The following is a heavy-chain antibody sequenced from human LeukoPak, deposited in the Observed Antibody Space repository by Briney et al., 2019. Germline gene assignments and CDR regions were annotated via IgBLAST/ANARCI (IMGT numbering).Heavy chain of an antibody. J-gene: IGHJ6*03. D-gene: IGHD5-18*01. CDR3: ARDRGYSYGYYYYYYMDV. CDR2: ISYDGSNK. V-gene: IGHV3-30-3*01. CDR1: GFTFSSYA. Sequence: GGSLRLPCAASGFTFSSYAMHWVRQAPGKGLEWVAVISYDGSNKYYADSVKGRFTISRDNSKNTLYLQMNSLRAEDTAVYYCARDRGYSYGYYYYYYMDVWGKGTTVTVS.